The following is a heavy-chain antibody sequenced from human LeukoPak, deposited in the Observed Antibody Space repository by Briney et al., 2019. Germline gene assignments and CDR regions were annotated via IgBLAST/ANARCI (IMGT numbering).Heavy chain of an antibody. V-gene: IGHV4-39*01. J-gene: IGHJ5*02. CDR3: ARDYKGYCSGGSCYWGWFDP. CDR2: IYYSGST. D-gene: IGHD2-15*01. Sequence: SETLSLTCTVSGGSISGSSYYWGWIRQPPGKGLEWIGSIYYSGSTYYNPSLKSRVTISVDTSKNQFSLKLSSVTAADTAVYYCARDYKGYCSGGSCYWGWFDPWGQGTLVTVSS. CDR1: GGSISGSSYY.